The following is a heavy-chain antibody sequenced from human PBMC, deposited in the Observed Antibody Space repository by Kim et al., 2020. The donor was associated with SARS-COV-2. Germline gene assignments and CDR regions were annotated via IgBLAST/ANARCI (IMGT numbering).Heavy chain of an antibody. D-gene: IGHD2-15*01. CDR3: ARQGPSVGGPDTFDY. CDR2: IYYSGST. CDR1: GGSISSSSYY. Sequence: SETLSLTCTVSGGSISSSSYYWGWIRQPPRKGLEWIGSIYYSGSTYYNPSLKSRVTISVDTSKNQFSLKLSSVTAADTAVYYCARQGPSVGGPDTFDYWGQGTLVTVSS. V-gene: IGHV4-39*01. J-gene: IGHJ4*02.